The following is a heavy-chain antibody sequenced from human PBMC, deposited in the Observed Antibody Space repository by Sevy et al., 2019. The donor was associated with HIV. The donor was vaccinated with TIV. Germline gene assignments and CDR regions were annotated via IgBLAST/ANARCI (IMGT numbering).Heavy chain of an antibody. CDR1: GGSITSLY. D-gene: IGHD3-3*02. Sequence: SETLSLTCTASGGSITSLYWNWIRQPPGKGLEWIANIYYNGHINYNPSLKSRVTLSLDTSKNQFSLRLSSVTAADTAMYYCAGENARGRGYSWGQGTLVTVSS. V-gene: IGHV4-59*08. J-gene: IGHJ4*02. CDR2: IYYNGHI. CDR3: AGENARGRGYS.